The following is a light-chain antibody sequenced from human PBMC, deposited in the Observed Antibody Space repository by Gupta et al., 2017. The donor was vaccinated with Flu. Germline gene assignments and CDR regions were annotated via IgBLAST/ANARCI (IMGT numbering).Light chain of an antibody. CDR3: HGWDSTSDHNSI. CDR1: NIGSKS. J-gene: IGLJ2*01. CDR2: ADS. V-gene: IGLV3-21*02. Sequence: SYVLTQPPPVSVAPGETDTLTRGGNNIGSKSVHWYQQKPGQAPVLVVYADSNRPSGIPERFSGSNSGNTATLTITGVQAEDEADYYCHGWDSTSDHNSIFGGGTKLTVL.